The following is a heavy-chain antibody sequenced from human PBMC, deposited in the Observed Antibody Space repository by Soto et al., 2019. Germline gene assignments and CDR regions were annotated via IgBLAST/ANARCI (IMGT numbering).Heavy chain of an antibody. D-gene: IGHD6-6*01. J-gene: IGHJ6*02. Sequence: SETLSLTCAVSGYSISSGYYWGWIRQPPGKGLEWIGYIYYSGSTYYNPSLKSRVTISVDTSKNQFSLKLSSVTAADTAVYYCARDPVGAARPFDYYYYGMDVWGQGTTVT. CDR3: ARDPVGAARPFDYYYYGMDV. CDR1: GYSISSGYY. V-gene: IGHV4-38-2*02. CDR2: IYYSGST.